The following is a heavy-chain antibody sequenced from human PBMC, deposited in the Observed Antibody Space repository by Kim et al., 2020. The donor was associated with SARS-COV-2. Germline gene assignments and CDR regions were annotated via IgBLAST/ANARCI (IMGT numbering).Heavy chain of an antibody. CDR3: ARERGNSYGFDY. CDR1: GGTFSNYV. J-gene: IGHJ4*02. V-gene: IGHV1-69*13. D-gene: IGHD1-26*01. CDR2: ISPIFVKA. Sequence: SVKVSCKASGGTFSNYVFSWVRQAPGQGLAWMGGISPIFVKANYAQKFQGRVTMTADDSTSTVFLELDRLRSDDTAVYYCARERGNSYGFDYWGQGTLV.